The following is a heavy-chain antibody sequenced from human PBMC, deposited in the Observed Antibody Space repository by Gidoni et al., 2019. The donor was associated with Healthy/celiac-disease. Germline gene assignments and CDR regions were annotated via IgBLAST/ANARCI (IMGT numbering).Heavy chain of an antibody. Sequence: QVQLQESGPGLVKPSQTLSLTCTVSGGSISSGDYYWSWIRQPPGKGLEWIGYIYYSGSTYYNPSLKSGVTISVDTSKNQFSLKLSSVTAADTAVYYCATWELPTYDAFDIWGQGTMVTVSS. V-gene: IGHV4-30-4*01. CDR3: ATWELPTYDAFDI. CDR1: GGSISSGDYY. CDR2: IYYSGST. D-gene: IGHD1-26*01. J-gene: IGHJ3*02.